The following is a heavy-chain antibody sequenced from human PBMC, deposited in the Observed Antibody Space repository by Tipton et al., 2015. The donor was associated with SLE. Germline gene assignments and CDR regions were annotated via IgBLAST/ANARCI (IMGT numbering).Heavy chain of an antibody. CDR3: ARDSGQWLDPLDY. D-gene: IGHD6-19*01. CDR1: GYTFTDYY. Sequence: QLVQSGAEVKKPGASVRVSCMASGYTFTDYYLHWVRQAPGQGLEWMGRINPSSGDTNYAQKFQGRVTMTRDTSNTTAYMDLSRLRSDDTAVFYCARDSGQWLDPLDYWGQGTLVTVSS. J-gene: IGHJ4*02. CDR2: INPSSGDT. V-gene: IGHV1-2*06.